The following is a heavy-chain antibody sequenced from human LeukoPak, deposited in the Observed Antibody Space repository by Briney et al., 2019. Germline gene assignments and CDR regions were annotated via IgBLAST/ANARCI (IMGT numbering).Heavy chain of an antibody. Sequence: ASVKVSCKASGYTFTSYDINWGRQATGQGLEWMGWMNPNSGNTGYAKKFQGGVTMTRNTSISTAYMELSSLRSEDTAVYYCARGYGRYQPSVPNDGWGQGTLVTVSS. CDR1: GYTFTSYD. V-gene: IGHV1-8*01. CDR2: MNPNSGNT. J-gene: IGHJ4*02. CDR3: ARGYGRYQPSVPNDG. D-gene: IGHD2-2*01.